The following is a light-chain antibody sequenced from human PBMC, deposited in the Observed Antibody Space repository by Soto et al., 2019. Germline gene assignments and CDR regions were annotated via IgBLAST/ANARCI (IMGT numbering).Light chain of an antibody. Sequence: QSALTQPASVSASPGQSITISCTGTRGDIGGYNYVSWYQQHPGKAPKLMIYDVYHRPSGVSNRFSASKSGNTASLTISGLQAEDEADYYCSSYTSSTTLVFGTGTKLPS. CDR3: SSYTSSTTLV. J-gene: IGLJ1*01. CDR2: DVY. V-gene: IGLV2-14*03. CDR1: RGDIGGYNY.